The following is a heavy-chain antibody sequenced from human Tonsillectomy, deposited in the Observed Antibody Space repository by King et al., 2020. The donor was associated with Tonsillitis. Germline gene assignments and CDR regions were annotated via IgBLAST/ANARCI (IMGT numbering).Heavy chain of an antibody. CDR3: ARAPYTCSSGPVDY. CDR1: GFTFDDFG. Sequence: VQLVESGGGVVRPGGSLRLSCAASGFTFDDFGMSWVRQAPGKGLEWVSSINWNGAGTGYADSVQGRFTISRDNAKNSLYLQMNSLRAEDTAMYHRARAPYTCSSGPVDYWGQGTLVTVSS. V-gene: IGHV3-20*01. J-gene: IGHJ4*02. CDR2: INWNGAGT. D-gene: IGHD6-6*01.